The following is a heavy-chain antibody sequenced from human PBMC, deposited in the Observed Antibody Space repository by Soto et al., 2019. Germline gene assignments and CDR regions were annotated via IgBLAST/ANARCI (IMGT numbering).Heavy chain of an antibody. CDR1: GGTFSSYS. Sequence: QVQLVQSGAEVKKPGSSVKVSCKASGGTFSSYSISWVRQAPGQGLEWMGGIIPIFGKANYAQKFQGRVTITADESTSTAYMELSSLRSEDTAVYYCARAIVVVTAANYYYYGMDVWGQGTTVTVSS. D-gene: IGHD2-21*02. J-gene: IGHJ6*02. V-gene: IGHV1-69*01. CDR3: ARAIVVVTAANYYYYGMDV. CDR2: IIPIFGKA.